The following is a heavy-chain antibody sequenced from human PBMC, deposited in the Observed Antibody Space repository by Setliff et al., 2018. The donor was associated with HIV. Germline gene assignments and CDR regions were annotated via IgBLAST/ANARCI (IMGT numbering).Heavy chain of an antibody. Sequence: KPSETLSLTCAVYGGSFSGYYWSWIRQPPGKGLEWIGEINHSGSTNYNPSLKSRVTISVDTSKNQFSLKLSSVTAADTAVYYCARGVTIFGVVIPYYFDYWGQGTLVTVSS. V-gene: IGHV4-34*01. D-gene: IGHD3-3*01. CDR3: ARGVTIFGVVIPYYFDY. CDR1: GGSFSGYY. J-gene: IGHJ4*02. CDR2: INHSGST.